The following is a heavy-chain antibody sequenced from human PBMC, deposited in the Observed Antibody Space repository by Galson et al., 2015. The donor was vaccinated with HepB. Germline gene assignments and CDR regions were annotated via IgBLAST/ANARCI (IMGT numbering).Heavy chain of an antibody. D-gene: IGHD6-13*01. CDR2: IKEDGSEK. V-gene: IGHV3-7*01. J-gene: IGHJ4*02. Sequence: SLRLSCAASGFTFSNYWMNWVRQAPGKGLEWVANIKEDGSEKYYVDSVKGRFTISRDNAKNSLYLQMNSLRAEDTAVYYCAKQQLTVRRSTDFWGQGIVVTVSS. CDR1: GFTFSNYW. CDR3: AKQQLTVRRSTDF.